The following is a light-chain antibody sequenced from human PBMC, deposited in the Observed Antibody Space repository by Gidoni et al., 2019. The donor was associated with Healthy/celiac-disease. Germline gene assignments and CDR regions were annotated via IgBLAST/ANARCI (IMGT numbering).Light chain of an antibody. Sequence: EIVLTQSPGTLSLSPGERATLSCRASQSGSSSYLAWYQQKPGQAPSLLIYGASSRATGIPHRFSGSGSGTDFTLTISRLEPEDFAVYYCQQYGSSPRTFGQGTKVEIK. CDR1: QSGSSSY. J-gene: IGKJ1*01. CDR3: QQYGSSPRT. V-gene: IGKV3-20*01. CDR2: GAS.